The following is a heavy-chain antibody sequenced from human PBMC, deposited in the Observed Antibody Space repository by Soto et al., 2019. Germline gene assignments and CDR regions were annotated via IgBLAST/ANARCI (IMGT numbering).Heavy chain of an antibody. D-gene: IGHD4-17*01. Sequence: EVQLVESGGGLVQPGGSLKLSCAASGFTFSGSAMHWVRQASGKGLEWVGRIRSKANSYATAYAASVKGRFTISRDDSKNTAYLQMNSLKTEDTAVYYCTRQSYGDYGDFDYWGQGTLVTVSS. CDR3: TRQSYGDYGDFDY. CDR1: GFTFSGSA. J-gene: IGHJ4*02. CDR2: IRSKANSYAT. V-gene: IGHV3-73*01.